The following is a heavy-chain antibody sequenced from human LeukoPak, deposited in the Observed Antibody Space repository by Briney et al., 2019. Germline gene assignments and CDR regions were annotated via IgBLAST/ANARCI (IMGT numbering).Heavy chain of an antibody. D-gene: IGHD2-15*01. CDR1: GFTLSNYA. V-gene: IGHV3-23*01. CDR3: TPAPLYCRGSYCHD. CDR2: IHYSGGST. Sequence: GGSLRLSCAASGFTLSNYAMSWVRQAPGKGLEWVSAIHYSGGSTYYADSVRGRFTISRDNSKNALYLQMNSLKTEDTAVYYCTPAPLYCRGSYCHDWGQGALVTVSS. J-gene: IGHJ4*02.